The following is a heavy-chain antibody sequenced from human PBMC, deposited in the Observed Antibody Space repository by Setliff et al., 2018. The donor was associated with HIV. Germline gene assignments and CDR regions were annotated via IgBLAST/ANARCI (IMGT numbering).Heavy chain of an antibody. V-gene: IGHV4-34*01. CDR3: ASRVYYYDSNNFLREERFDP. CDR1: GQSISGYY. D-gene: IGHD3-22*01. CDR2: INHGGDT. J-gene: IGHJ5*02. Sequence: PSETLSLTCAVYGQSISGYYWGWIRQTPGKGLEWIGEINHGGDTNYNPSLKSRVAISIDKSKNQFSLNLTSVTAADTAVYYCASRVYYYDSNNFLREERFDPWGQGTLVTVSS.